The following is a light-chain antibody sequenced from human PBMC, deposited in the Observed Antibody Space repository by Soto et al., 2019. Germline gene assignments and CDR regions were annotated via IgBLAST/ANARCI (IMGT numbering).Light chain of an antibody. CDR1: QSLSSD. V-gene: IGKV3-15*01. J-gene: IGKJ1*01. CDR2: GAS. Sequence: EKVMTQSPATLSLSPGERATLSCRASQSLSSDLAWYQQKPGQAPRLLIYGASTRATGIPARFSGSGSGTEFTLTVSSLQSEDFAIYYCQQYDDWPRTFGQGTKVEI. CDR3: QQYDDWPRT.